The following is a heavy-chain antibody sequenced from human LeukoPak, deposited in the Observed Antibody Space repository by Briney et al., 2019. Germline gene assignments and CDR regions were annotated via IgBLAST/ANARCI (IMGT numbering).Heavy chain of an antibody. D-gene: IGHD3-3*01. V-gene: IGHV3-23*01. J-gene: IGHJ4*02. CDR1: GFTFSSHG. CDR3: ASLQSEYYDFWSGSDY. Sequence: PGGSLRLSCAASGFTFSSHGMSWVRQAPGKGLEWVSTISGSGDYTYYADSVKGRFTISRDNSKNTLYLQMNSLRAEDTAVYYCASLQSEYYDFWSGSDYWGQGTLVTVSS. CDR2: ISGSGDYT.